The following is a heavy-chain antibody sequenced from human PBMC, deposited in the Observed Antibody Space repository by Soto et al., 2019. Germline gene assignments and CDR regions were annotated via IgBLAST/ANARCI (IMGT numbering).Heavy chain of an antibody. Sequence: PGGSLRLSCGASGFTFYTYWMNWVRQAPGMGLEWVANIKSDGSEKYYVDSVKGRFTISRDNTKNSMYLQMNSLRVEDTAMYHCITFRGGWWGLGALVT. V-gene: IGHV3-7*01. D-gene: IGHD6-19*01. J-gene: IGHJ4*02. CDR3: ITFRGGW. CDR2: IKSDGSEK. CDR1: GFTFYTYW.